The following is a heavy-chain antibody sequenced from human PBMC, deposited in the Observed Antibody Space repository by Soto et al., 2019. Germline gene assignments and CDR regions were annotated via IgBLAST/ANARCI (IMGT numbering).Heavy chain of an antibody. CDR3: AIRDSYYDSSGYFDY. J-gene: IGHJ4*02. D-gene: IGHD3-22*01. Sequence: EVQLVESGGGLVQPGGSLRLSCAASGFTFSSYWMHWVRQAPGKGLVWVSRINSDGSSTSYADSVKGRFTISRDNDKNTLYLQMNSLRAEDTAVYYCAIRDSYYDSSGYFDYWGQGTLVTVSS. CDR2: INSDGSST. CDR1: GFTFSSYW. V-gene: IGHV3-74*01.